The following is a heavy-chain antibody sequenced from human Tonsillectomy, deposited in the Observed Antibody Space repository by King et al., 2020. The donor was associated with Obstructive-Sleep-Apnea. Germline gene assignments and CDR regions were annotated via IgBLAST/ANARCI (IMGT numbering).Heavy chain of an antibody. V-gene: IGHV1-69*01. D-gene: IGHD2-2*01. J-gene: IGHJ6*04. CDR3: ARDCDLVVVTHAFYYYYYGVDI. Sequence: SWVRQAPGQGLEWMGGIIPIFGIANYAQKFQGRVTITADESTNTAYMELSSLSSEDTAVYYCARDCDLVVVTHAFYYYYYGVDIWGVGTTVTVSS. CDR2: IIPIFGIA.